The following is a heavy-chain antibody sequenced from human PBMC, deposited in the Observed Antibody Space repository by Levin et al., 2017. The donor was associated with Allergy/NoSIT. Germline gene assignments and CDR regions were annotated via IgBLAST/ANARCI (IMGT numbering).Heavy chain of an antibody. Sequence: GGSLRLSCKASGFTFSSYWMRWVRQAPGKGLEWVANINQDGSEKYNVDSVKGRFTISRDNAKNSLYLQMNSLRAEDTAVYYCARPRDGYNDGAFDIWGQGTMVTVSS. J-gene: IGHJ3*02. CDR2: INQDGSEK. V-gene: IGHV3-7*01. CDR3: ARPRDGYNDGAFDI. D-gene: IGHD5-24*01. CDR1: GFTFSSYW.